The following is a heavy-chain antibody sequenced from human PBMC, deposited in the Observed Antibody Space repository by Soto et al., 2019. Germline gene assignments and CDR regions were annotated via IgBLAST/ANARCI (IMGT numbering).Heavy chain of an antibody. CDR2: INPNSGGT. CDR3: ARVISRVNNDLFY. V-gene: IGHV1-2*04. CDR1: GYTFTGYY. J-gene: IGHJ4*02. Sequence: ASVKVSCKASGYTFTGYYMQWVRQPPEQGLEWMGWINPNSGGTNYAQKFQGWVTMTRDTSISTAYMELSRLRSDDTAVYYCARVISRVNNDLFYWGQGSLVTVSS. D-gene: IGHD1-1*01.